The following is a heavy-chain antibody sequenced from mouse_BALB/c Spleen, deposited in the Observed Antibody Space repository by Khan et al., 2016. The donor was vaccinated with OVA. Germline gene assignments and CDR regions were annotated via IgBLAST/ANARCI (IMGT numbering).Heavy chain of an antibody. Sequence: EVQLQQSGPELMKPGTSVKISCKASGYSFTTYYIHWVMQSHETSLEWIGYIDPFSGGTTYNQKFKGKATLTVDKSSRTAYLHLSNLTSEDSAVYYVTRHGYVAWFTYWGQGTLVTVSA. D-gene: IGHD2-2*01. J-gene: IGHJ3*01. CDR2: IDPFSGGT. CDR3: TRHGYVAWFTY. V-gene: IGHV1S135*01. CDR1: GYSFTTYY.